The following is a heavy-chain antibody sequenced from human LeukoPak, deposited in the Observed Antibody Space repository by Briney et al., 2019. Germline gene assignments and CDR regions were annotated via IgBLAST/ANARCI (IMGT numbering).Heavy chain of an antibody. CDR1: GFTFSSYA. CDR3: ARSPTAINGYFDP. J-gene: IGHJ5*02. V-gene: IGHV3-23*01. Sequence: GGSLRLSCAASGFTFSSYAMNWVRQAPGKGLEWVSVISGGGGSTYYADSVKGRFTISRDNSKNTLYLQMYSLRADDTAVYYCARSPTAINGYFDPWGQGTLVTVSS. CDR2: ISGGGGST. D-gene: IGHD2-2*01.